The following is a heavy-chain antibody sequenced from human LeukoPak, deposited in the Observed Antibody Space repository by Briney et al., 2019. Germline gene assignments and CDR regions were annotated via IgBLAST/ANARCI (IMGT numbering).Heavy chain of an antibody. Sequence: ASVKVSCKASGYTFTSYYMHWVRQAPGQGLEWMGIINPSGGSTTYAQKFQGRVTMTRDTSTSKVYMELSSLRFEDTAVYYCARAGVPATIDLYYYYGMDVWGQGTTVTVSS. CDR2: INPSGGST. J-gene: IGHJ6*02. CDR3: ARAGVPATIDLYYYYGMDV. V-gene: IGHV1-46*01. CDR1: GYTFTSYY. D-gene: IGHD2-2*01.